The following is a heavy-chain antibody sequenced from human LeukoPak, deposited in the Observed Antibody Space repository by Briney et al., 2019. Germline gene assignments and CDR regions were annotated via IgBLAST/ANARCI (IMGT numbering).Heavy chain of an antibody. CDR2: IKQDGSEK. Sequence: GGSLRLSCAASGFTFSSYAMTWIRQAPGKGLEWVSNIKQDGSEKYYVDSVKGRFTISRDNAKNSLYLQTNSLRAEDTAVYYCARDTGGGYSCYDCWGQGTLVTVSS. D-gene: IGHD5-18*01. CDR1: GFTFSSYA. V-gene: IGHV3-7*01. J-gene: IGHJ4*02. CDR3: ARDTGGGYSCYDC.